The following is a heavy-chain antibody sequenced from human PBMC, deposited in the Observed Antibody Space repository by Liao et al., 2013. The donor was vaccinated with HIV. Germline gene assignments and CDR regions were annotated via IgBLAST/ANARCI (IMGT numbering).Heavy chain of an antibody. J-gene: IGHJ6*03. CDR1: GGSFSGYY. CDR2: INHSGST. V-gene: IGHV4-34*01. Sequence: QVQLQQWGAGLLKPSETLSLTCAVYGGSFSGYYWSWIRQPPGKGLEWIGEINHSGSTNSNPSLKSRVTISLDTSKNQFSLKLSSVTAADTAVYYCARGLWGSTSCEGWVCYFYYYYMDVWGKGDHGHRLL. D-gene: IGHD2-2*01. CDR3: ARGLWGSTSCEGWVCYFYYYYMDV.